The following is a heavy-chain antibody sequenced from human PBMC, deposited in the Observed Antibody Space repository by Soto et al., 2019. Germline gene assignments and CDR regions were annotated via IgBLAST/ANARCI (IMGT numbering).Heavy chain of an antibody. Sequence: QVQLVESGGGVVQPGRSLRLSCAASGFTFSSYAMHWVRQAPGKGLEWVAVISYDGSNKYYADSVKGRFTISRDNSKNTLYLQMNRLRAEDTAVYYCARVRRFLEWLPDYWGQGTLVTVSS. CDR3: ARVRRFLEWLPDY. V-gene: IGHV3-30-3*01. J-gene: IGHJ4*02. CDR2: ISYDGSNK. D-gene: IGHD3-3*01. CDR1: GFTFSSYA.